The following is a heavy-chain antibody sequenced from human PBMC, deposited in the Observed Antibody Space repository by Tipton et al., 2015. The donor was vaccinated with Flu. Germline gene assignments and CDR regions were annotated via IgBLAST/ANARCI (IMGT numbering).Heavy chain of an antibody. Sequence: TLSLTCTVSGDSITSGSYYWNWIRQPAGKGLEWIGRIYTTGTTNYNPSLKRRVTMSVDSSKNLFSLSLTSVTAADSAVYYRARAPPLVYGDFENWGQGILVTVSS. CDR3: ARAPPLVYGDFEN. D-gene: IGHD4-17*01. CDR2: IYTTGTT. V-gene: IGHV4-61*02. J-gene: IGHJ4*02. CDR1: GDSITSGSYY.